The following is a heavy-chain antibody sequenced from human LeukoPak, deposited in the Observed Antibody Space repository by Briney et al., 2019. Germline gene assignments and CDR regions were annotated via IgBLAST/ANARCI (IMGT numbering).Heavy chain of an antibody. CDR1: GITLRGYA. J-gene: IGHJ5*02. CDR3: AREQSGSGWSVFDR. D-gene: IGHD6-19*01. V-gene: IGHV3-30*15. Sequence: GGSLRLSCAPSGITLRGYAIHWVRQAPGKGLEWVAVISIDGSRQHYAESLEGRFTISRDNSKNTVSLQMSSLGTEDTALYFCAREQSGSGWSVFDRWGQGTLVTVSS. CDR2: ISIDGSRQ.